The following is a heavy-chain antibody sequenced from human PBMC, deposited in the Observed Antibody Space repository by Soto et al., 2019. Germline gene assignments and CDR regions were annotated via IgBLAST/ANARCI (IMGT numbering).Heavy chain of an antibody. CDR1: GFTVSNNY. CDR2: IYSGGYT. V-gene: IGHV3-53*01. CDR3: ATRGGGGGY. D-gene: IGHD3-10*01. Sequence: EVQLVESGGGLIQPGGSLRLSCAVSGFTVSNNYMSWVRQAPGKGLEGVSVIYSGGYTAYGDSVKGRFTISRDNSKNTLELKMNTRRAAAPAVYSGATRGGGGGYWGQGTLVTVSS. J-gene: IGHJ4*02.